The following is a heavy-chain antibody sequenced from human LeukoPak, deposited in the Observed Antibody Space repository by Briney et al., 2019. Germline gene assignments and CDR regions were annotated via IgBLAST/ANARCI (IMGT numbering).Heavy chain of an antibody. Sequence: GGSLRLSCAASGFTFSSYAMRWVRQAPGKGLEWVAVISYDGSNKYYADSVKGRFTISRDNSKNTLYLQMNSLRAEDTAVYYCARESRYYDILTGYYYYFDYWGQGTLVTVSS. J-gene: IGHJ4*02. CDR2: ISYDGSNK. CDR1: GFTFSSYA. D-gene: IGHD3-9*01. CDR3: ARESRYYDILTGYYYYFDY. V-gene: IGHV3-30-3*01.